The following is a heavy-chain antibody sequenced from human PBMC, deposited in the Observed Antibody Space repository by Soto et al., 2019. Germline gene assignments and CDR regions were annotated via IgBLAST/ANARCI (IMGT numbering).Heavy chain of an antibody. V-gene: IGHV1-69*13. CDR3: ARGGNSDFDY. CDR2: IIPIFGTA. CDR1: GGTFSSYA. D-gene: IGHD2-21*02. Sequence: SLKVSWKGAGGTFSSYAISWVRQAPGQGLEWMGGIIPIFGTANYAQKFQGRVTITADESTSTAYMELSSLRSEDTAVYYCARGGNSDFDYWGQGTLVTVSS. J-gene: IGHJ4*02.